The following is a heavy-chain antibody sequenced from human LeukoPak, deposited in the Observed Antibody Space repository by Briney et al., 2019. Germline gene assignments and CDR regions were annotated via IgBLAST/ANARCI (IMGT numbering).Heavy chain of an antibody. D-gene: IGHD6-19*01. CDR2: IYYSGST. Sequence: PSETLSLTCTVSGGSISGSSYYWGWIRQPPGKGLEWIGSIYYSGSTYYNPSLKSRVTISVDTSKNQFSLKLSSVTAADTAVYYCARHSSYYYFDYWGQGTLVTVSS. V-gene: IGHV4-39*01. CDR1: GGSISGSSYY. CDR3: ARHSSYYYFDY. J-gene: IGHJ4*02.